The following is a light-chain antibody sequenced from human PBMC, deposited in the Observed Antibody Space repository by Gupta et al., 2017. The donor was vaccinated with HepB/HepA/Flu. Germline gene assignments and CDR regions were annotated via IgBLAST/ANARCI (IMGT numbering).Light chain of an antibody. CDR2: DVS. J-gene: IGLJ1*01. CDR1: SSDVVGYNH. V-gene: IGLV2-11*01. CDR3: CSDVNRNTFV. Sequence: QSALTPPRSVSGSPGESVAISCAGTSSDVVGYNHVSWYQQYPGKAHKLMIYDVSKRTSGVPDSFSGSKAGNTATLTITELQAEDEADYYGCSDVNRNTFVFGTGTKVTAL.